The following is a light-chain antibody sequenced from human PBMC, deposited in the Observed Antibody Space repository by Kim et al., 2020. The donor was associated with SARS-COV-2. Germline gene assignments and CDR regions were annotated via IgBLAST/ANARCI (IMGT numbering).Light chain of an antibody. Sequence: GDRVTITCRASQNINNWLAWYQQKPGKAPKRPMSDASSLESGVPSSFSGSGSGTEFTLTISSLQPDAFATYYCQQYKSYSPYTFGQGTK. CDR2: DAS. CDR3: QQYKSYSPYT. CDR1: QNINNW. J-gene: IGKJ2*01. V-gene: IGKV1-5*01.